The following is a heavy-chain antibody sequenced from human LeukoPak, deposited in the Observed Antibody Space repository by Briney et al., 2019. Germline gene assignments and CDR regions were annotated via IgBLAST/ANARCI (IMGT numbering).Heavy chain of an antibody. V-gene: IGHV1-69*05. CDR3: TRVPLSSGWYLFDY. D-gene: IGHD6-19*01. CDR1: GGTFSSYA. CDR2: IIPIFGTA. J-gene: IGHJ4*02. Sequence: GASVKVSCKASGGTFSSYAISWVRQAPGQGLEWMGRIIPIFGTANYAQKFQGRVTITTDESTSTAYMELSSLRSEDTAVYYCTRVPLSSGWYLFDYWGQGTLVTVSS.